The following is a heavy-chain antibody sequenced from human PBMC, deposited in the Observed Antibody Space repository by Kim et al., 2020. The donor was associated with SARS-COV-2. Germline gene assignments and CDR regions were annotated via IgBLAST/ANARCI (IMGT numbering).Heavy chain of an antibody. D-gene: IGHD6-13*01. Sequence: PSLKSRVTISVDPSKSQSSLKLSSVTAADTAVYYCAREIAAAGTVWFDPWGQGTLVTVSS. V-gene: IGHV4-34*01. J-gene: IGHJ5*02. CDR3: AREIAAAGTVWFDP.